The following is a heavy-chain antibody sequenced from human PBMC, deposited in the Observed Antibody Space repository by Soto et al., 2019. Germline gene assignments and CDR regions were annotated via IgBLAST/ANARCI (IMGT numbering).Heavy chain of an antibody. Sequence: ASVKVSCKASNYPFTSYGFAWVRQAPGHGLQWLGRISSYNNNADYAQEFQGRITMTTDTSTTTAVMELRSLTSDDTGVYYCARDSNPFGVVIRSKDKQKYGMDVWGQGTTVTVSS. CDR1: NYPFTSYG. V-gene: IGHV1-18*01. CDR3: ARDSNPFGVVIRSKDKQKYGMDV. D-gene: IGHD3-3*01. J-gene: IGHJ6*02. CDR2: ISSYNNNA.